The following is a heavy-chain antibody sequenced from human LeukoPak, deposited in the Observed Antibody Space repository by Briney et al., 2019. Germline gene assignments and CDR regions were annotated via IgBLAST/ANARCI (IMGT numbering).Heavy chain of an antibody. V-gene: IGHV4-34*01. CDR2: INHSGST. CDR3: ARRYYDFWSGSGGWFDP. D-gene: IGHD3-3*01. J-gene: IGHJ5*02. CDR1: GGSFSGYY. Sequence: SETLSLTCAVYGGSFSGYYWSWIRQPPGQGLEWFGEINHSGSTNYNPSLKSRVTISVDKSKNQFSLKLSSVTAADTAVYYCARRYYDFWSGSGGWFDPWGQGTLVTVSS.